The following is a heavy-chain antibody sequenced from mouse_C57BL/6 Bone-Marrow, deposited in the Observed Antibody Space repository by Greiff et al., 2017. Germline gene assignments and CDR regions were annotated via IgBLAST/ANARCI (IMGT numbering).Heavy chain of an antibody. Sequence: QVQLQQPGAELVRPGSSVKLSCKASGYTFTSYWMHWVKQRPIQGLEWIGNIDPSDSETHYNQKFKDKATLTVDKSSSTAYMQLSSLTSEDSAVYYCARPFYDYDEDWYFDVWGTGTAVTVSS. CDR3: ARPFYDYDEDWYFDV. V-gene: IGHV1-52*01. CDR1: GYTFTSYW. J-gene: IGHJ1*03. D-gene: IGHD2-4*01. CDR2: IDPSDSET.